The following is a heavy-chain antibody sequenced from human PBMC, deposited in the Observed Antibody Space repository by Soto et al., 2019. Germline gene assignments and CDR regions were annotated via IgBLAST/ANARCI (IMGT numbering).Heavy chain of an antibody. Sequence: ASVKVACKASGYTFTSYDINWVRQAAGHGLEWMGWMDPKSGYTDYAQKFQGRVTMTRNTSISTAYMELSSLRSEDTAVYYCARGRGWRDNWGQGTLVTVSS. V-gene: IGHV1-8*01. J-gene: IGHJ4*02. CDR3: ARGRGWRDN. CDR2: MDPKSGYT. D-gene: IGHD6-19*01. CDR1: GYTFTSYD.